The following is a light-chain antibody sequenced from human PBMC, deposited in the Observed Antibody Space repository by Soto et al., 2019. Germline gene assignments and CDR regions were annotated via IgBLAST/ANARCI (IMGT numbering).Light chain of an antibody. Sequence: QSALTQPASVSGSSGQSITISCTGTSSDVGAYNHVSWYQHHPGKAPKLMIYDVSNRPSGVSNRFSASKSGNTASLTISGLQAEDEADYYCSSYTTSTTYVFGTGTKLTVL. CDR2: DVS. J-gene: IGLJ1*01. V-gene: IGLV2-14*03. CDR3: SSYTTSTTYV. CDR1: SSDVGAYNH.